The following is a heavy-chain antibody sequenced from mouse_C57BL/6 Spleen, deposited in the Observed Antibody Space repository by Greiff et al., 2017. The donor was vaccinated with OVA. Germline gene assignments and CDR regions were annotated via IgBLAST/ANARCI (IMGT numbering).Heavy chain of an antibody. CDR1: GFTFSSYG. Sequence: EVKLVESGGDLVKPGGSLKLSCAASGFTFSSYGMSWVRQTPDKRLEWVATISSGGSYTYYPDSVKGRFTISRDNAKNTLYLQMSSLKSEDTAMYYCARDWGDWYFDVWGTGTTVTVSS. J-gene: IGHJ1*03. V-gene: IGHV5-6*01. CDR2: ISSGGSYT. D-gene: IGHD4-1*01. CDR3: ARDWGDWYFDV.